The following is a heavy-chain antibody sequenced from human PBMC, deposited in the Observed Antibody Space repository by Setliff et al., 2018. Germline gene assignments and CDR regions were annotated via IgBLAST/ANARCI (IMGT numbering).Heavy chain of an antibody. CDR2: IRNKVNRYTT. CDR3: ARVFCRQRCLVESYMDV. J-gene: IGHJ6*03. V-gene: IGHV3-72*01. CDR1: GFTFSDHY. D-gene: IGHD3-3*01. Sequence: PGGSLRLSCAASGFTFSDHYMDWVRQAPGKGLEWVGRIRNKVNRYTTDYAASVQGRFTISREDSKDTVYLQMYSLKTEDTAVYFCARVFCRQRCLVESYMDVWGTGTPVTVSS.